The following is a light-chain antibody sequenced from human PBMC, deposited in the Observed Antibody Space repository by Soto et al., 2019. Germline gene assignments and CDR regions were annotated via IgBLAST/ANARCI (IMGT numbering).Light chain of an antibody. CDR1: SSDVGGYNF. CDR2: EVS. Sequence: QSALAQPPSASGSPGQLVTISCTGTSSDVGGYNFVSWFQQHPGKVPKLIMYEVSKRPSGVPDRFSGSKSGNTASLTVSGLQADDEADYYCSSYAATVYVFGTGTKVTVL. J-gene: IGLJ1*01. V-gene: IGLV2-8*01. CDR3: SSYAATVYV.